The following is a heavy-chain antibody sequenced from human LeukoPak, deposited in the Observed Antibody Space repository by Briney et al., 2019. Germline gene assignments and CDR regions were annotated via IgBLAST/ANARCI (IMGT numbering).Heavy chain of an antibody. D-gene: IGHD4-17*01. J-gene: IGHJ2*01. Sequence: GGSLRLSCAASGLTFNGYSIIWVRQAPGKGLEWISYITTSSSILYYADSVKGRFTVSRDNAKNSVYLQVNSLRVEDSSVYFCARVRGPTVATWYFDLWGRGTLVTVSP. CDR1: GLTFNGYS. CDR3: ARVRGPTVATWYFDL. V-gene: IGHV3-48*01. CDR2: ITTSSSIL.